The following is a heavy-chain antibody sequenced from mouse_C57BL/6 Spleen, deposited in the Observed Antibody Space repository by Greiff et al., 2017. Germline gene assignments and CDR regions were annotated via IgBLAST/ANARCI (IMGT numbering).Heavy chain of an antibody. CDR2: IDPSDSET. Sequence: QVQLQQPGAEVVRPGSSVKLSCKASGYTFTSYWMHWVKQRPIQGLEWIGNIDPSDSETHYNQKFKDKATLTVDTSSSTAYMQLSSLTSEDSAVYYCARSDYDGFAYWGQGTLVTVSA. D-gene: IGHD2-4*01. CDR3: ARSDYDGFAY. J-gene: IGHJ3*01. V-gene: IGHV1-52*01. CDR1: GYTFTSYW.